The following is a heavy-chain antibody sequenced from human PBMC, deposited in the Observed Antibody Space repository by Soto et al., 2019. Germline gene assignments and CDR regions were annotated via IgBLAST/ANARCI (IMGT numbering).Heavy chain of an antibody. Sequence: QVQLQESGPGLVKPSQTLSLTCTVSGGSISSGGYYWSWIRQHPGKGLEWIGYIYYRGSTYYNPSLKSRVTISVDASKNQFSLKLSSVTAADTAVYYCARATAGMDYFDYWGQGTLVTVSS. CDR2: IYYRGST. CDR1: GGSISSGGYY. J-gene: IGHJ4*02. V-gene: IGHV4-31*03. CDR3: ARATAGMDYFDY.